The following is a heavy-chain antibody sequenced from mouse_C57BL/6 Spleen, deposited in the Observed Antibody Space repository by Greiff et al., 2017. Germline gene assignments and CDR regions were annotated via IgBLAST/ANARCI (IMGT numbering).Heavy chain of an antibody. J-gene: IGHJ3*01. CDR2: IYPGSGST. D-gene: IGHD1-1*01. CDR1: GYTFTSYW. CDR3: ARDFYYYGSSPAWFAY. V-gene: IGHV1-55*01. Sequence: VQLQQPGAELVKPGASVKMSCKASGYTFTSYWITWVKQRPGQGLEWIGDIYPGSGSTNYNEKFKSKATLTVDTSSSTAYMQLSSLTSEDSAVYYCARDFYYYGSSPAWFAYWGQGTLVTVSA.